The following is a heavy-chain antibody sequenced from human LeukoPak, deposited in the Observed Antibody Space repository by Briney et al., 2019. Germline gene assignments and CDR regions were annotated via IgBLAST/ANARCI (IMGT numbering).Heavy chain of an antibody. D-gene: IGHD3-10*01. CDR3: AKNYGSGSYLGDY. CDR2: ISYDGSNK. J-gene: IGHJ4*02. CDR1: GSTFSSYG. Sequence: PGGSLRLSCAASGSTFSSYGMHWVRQAPGKGLEWVAVISYDGSNKYYADSVKGRFTISRDNSKNTLYLQMNSLRAEDTAVYYCAKNYGSGSYLGDYWGQGTLVTVSS. V-gene: IGHV3-30*18.